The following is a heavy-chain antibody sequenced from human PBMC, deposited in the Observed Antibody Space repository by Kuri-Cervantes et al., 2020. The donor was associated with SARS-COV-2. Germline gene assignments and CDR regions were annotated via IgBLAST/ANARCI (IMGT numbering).Heavy chain of an antibody. J-gene: IGHJ4*02. CDR2: ISGSGGST. CDR1: GFTFSSYS. CDR3: ASGTSTVVITSRFDY. D-gene: IGHD3-22*01. V-gene: IGHV3-23*01. Sequence: GGSLRLSCAASGFTFSSYSMNWVRQAPGKGLEWVSAISGSGGSTYYADSVKGRFTISRDNSKNTLYLQMNSLRAEDTAVYYCASGTSTVVITSRFDYWGQGTLVTVSS.